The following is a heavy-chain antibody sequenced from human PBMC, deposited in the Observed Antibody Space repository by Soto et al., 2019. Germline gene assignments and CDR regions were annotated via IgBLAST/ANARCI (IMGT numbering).Heavy chain of an antibody. V-gene: IGHV4-59*01. Sequence: QVQLQESGPGLVKPSETLSLTCTVPGDSISRYYWSWIRLSPGKGLEWIGYIYYCGETNYNPSVNSRVTISVERTKNQFSLKLSSVTAADTAVYYCARDQGGGFLNGSGMDVWGQGTTVTVSS. CDR3: ARDQGGGFLNGSGMDV. CDR2: IYYCGET. CDR1: GDSISRYY. J-gene: IGHJ6*02. D-gene: IGHD3-10*01.